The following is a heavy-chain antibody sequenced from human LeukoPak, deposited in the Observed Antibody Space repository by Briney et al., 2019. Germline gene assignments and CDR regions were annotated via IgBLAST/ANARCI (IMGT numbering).Heavy chain of an antibody. Sequence: ASVKVSCKASGYTFTGYYMHWVRQAPGQGLEWVGWINPNSGGTNCAQKFQGRVTMTRDTSISTAYMELSRLRSDDTAVYYCARVLVPAAPLYGMDVWGQGTTVTVSS. D-gene: IGHD2-2*01. CDR2: INPNSGGT. CDR3: ARVLVPAAPLYGMDV. J-gene: IGHJ6*02. CDR1: GYTFTGYY. V-gene: IGHV1-2*02.